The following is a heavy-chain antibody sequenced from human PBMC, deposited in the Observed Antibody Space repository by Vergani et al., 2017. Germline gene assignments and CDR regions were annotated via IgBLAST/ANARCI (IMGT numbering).Heavy chain of an antibody. J-gene: IGHJ4*02. CDR1: GGSISSSSYY. D-gene: IGHD1-26*01. CDR3: ARDLGGSYYRYFDY. V-gene: IGHV4-39*07. CDR2: IYYSGST. Sequence: QLQLQESGPGLVKPSETLSLTCTVSGGSISSSSYYWGWIRQPPGKGLEWIGSIYYSGSTYYNPSLKSRVTISVDTSKNQFSLKLSSVTAADTAVYYCARDLGGSYYRYFDYWGQGTLVTVSS.